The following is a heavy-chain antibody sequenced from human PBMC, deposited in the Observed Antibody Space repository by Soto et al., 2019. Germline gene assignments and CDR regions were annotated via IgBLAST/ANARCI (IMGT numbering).Heavy chain of an antibody. J-gene: IGHJ5*02. CDR3: ARDPHEFWTSYWFDP. CDR1: GYTFTSYG. V-gene: IGHV1-18*01. D-gene: IGHD3-3*01. Sequence: ASVKVSCKASGYTFTSYGINWVRQAPGQGLELMGWISAYDGKTTYAEKFQGRVTLTTDTSTSTAYMELRSLRSDDTAIYYCARDPHEFWTSYWFDPWGQGTPVTVSS. CDR2: ISAYDGKT.